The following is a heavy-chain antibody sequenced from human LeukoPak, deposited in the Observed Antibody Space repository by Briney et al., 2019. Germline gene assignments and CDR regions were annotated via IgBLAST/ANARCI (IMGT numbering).Heavy chain of an antibody. CDR3: AGAQMELDY. Sequence: SQTLSLTCTVSGGSISSGSYYWSWIRQPAGKGLEWIGRIYTSGSTNYNPSLKSRVTISVDTSKNQFSLRLSSVTAADTAVYYCAGAQMELDYWGQGTLVTVSS. D-gene: IGHD1-1*01. CDR1: GGSISSGSYY. V-gene: IGHV4-61*02. CDR2: IYTSGST. J-gene: IGHJ4*02.